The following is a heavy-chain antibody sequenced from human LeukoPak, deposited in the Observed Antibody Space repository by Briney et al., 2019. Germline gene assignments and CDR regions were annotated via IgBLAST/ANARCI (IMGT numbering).Heavy chain of an antibody. CDR3: ARDRSSGWSLDY. V-gene: IGHV4-39*07. Sequence: SETLSLTCTVSGGSISSSSYYWGWIRQPPGKGLEWIGSIYYSGSTYYNPSLKSRVTISVDTSKNQFSLKLSSVTAAETAVYYCARDRSSGWSLDYWGQGTLVTVSS. CDR2: IYYSGST. D-gene: IGHD6-19*01. CDR1: GGSISSSSYY. J-gene: IGHJ4*02.